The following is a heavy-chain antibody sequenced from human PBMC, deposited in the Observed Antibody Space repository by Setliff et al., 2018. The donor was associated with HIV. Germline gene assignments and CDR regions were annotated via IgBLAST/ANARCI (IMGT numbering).Heavy chain of an antibody. Sequence: PSETLSLTCTVSGGSMTGQYWNWIRQPAGKGPEWIGHVYTSGSINYNPSLKSRVALSVDTTKNQLSLRVYSVIAADTAVYYCARVNQWLGYYLLDYWGQGILVTVSS. CDR3: ARVNQWLGYYLLDY. CDR1: GGSMTGQY. CDR2: VYTSGSI. J-gene: IGHJ4*02. V-gene: IGHV4-4*07. D-gene: IGHD3-22*01.